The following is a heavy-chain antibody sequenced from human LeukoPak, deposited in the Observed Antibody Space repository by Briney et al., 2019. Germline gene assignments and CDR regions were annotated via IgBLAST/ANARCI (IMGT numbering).Heavy chain of an antibody. CDR2: INPNSCGT. CDR1: VYTFTGYY. V-gene: IGHV1-2*02. CDR3: ARDRAYSSGPYGMDV. D-gene: IGHD6-19*01. Sequence: ASVKVSFKASVYTFTGYYMHWVRQAPGQGLEWMGWINPNSCGTNYAQKFQGRVTMTRATYISTAYMELSSLKSDDTALYYCARDRAYSSGPYGMDVWGQGTKVTVSS. J-gene: IGHJ6*02.